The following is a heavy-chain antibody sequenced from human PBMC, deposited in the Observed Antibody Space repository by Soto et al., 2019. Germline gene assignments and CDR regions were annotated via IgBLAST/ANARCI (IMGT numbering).Heavy chain of an antibody. J-gene: IGHJ4*02. CDR1: GYAFTNFW. Sequence: GESLKISCTGSGYAFTNFWVAWVLQRPWKGLEWMGIIYPSNSETRYSPPFQGRVTISVDKSTSTSYLQWSSLKASDTAMYYCARPGGSGTFYRFDYWGQGTPVTVSS. V-gene: IGHV5-51*01. CDR2: IYPSNSET. CDR3: ARPGGSGTFYRFDY. D-gene: IGHD3-10*01.